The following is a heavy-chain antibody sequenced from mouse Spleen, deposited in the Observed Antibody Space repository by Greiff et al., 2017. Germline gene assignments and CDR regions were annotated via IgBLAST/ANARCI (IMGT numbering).Heavy chain of an antibody. CDR3: ARNYGSSFYWYFDV. V-gene: IGHV14-3*02. J-gene: IGHJ1*01. Sequence: EVKLVESGAELVKPGASVKLSCTASGFNIKDTYMHWVKQRPEQGLEWIGRIDPANGNTKYDPKFQGKATITADTSSNTAYLQLSSLTSEDTAVYYCARNYGSSFYWYFDVWGAGTTVTVSS. CDR1: GFNIKDTY. CDR2: IDPANGNT. D-gene: IGHD1-1*01.